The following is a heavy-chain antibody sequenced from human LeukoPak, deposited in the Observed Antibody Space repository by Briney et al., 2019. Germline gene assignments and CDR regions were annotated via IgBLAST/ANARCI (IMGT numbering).Heavy chain of an antibody. D-gene: IGHD6-13*01. CDR1: GFTVSSNY. CDR3: ARVSPFYSSSWTFDY. V-gene: IGHV3-66*01. CDR2: IYSGGST. Sequence: GGSLRLSCAASGFTVSSNYMGWVRQAPGKGLEWVSLIYSGGSTFYADSVKGRFTISRDNSKNTLYLQMNSLRAEDTAVYYCARVSPFYSSSWTFDYWGQGTLVTVSS. J-gene: IGHJ4*02.